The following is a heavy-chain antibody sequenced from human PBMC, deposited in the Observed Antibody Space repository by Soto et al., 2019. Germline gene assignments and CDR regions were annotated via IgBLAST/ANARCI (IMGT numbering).Heavy chain of an antibody. CDR3: ARGLYSYGTFDY. Sequence: PSETLSLTCTVSGGSISSYYWSWIRQPPGKGLEWIGYIYYSGSTNYNPSLKSRVTISVDTSKNQFSLKLSSVTAADTAVYYCARGLYSYGTFDYWGQGTLVTVSS. J-gene: IGHJ4*02. CDR2: IYYSGST. V-gene: IGHV4-59*01. D-gene: IGHD5-18*01. CDR1: GGSISSYY.